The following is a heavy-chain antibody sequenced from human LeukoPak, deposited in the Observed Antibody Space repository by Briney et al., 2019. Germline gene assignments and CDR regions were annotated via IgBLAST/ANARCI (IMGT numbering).Heavy chain of an antibody. V-gene: IGHV5-51*01. CDR3: ARHAEQLVGDDAFDI. CDR1: GYNFNTYW. D-gene: IGHD6-13*01. CDR2: IYPGDSDT. Sequence: GESLKISCKTSGYNFNTYWIGWVRQKPGKGLEWMGIIYPGDSDTKYSPPFEGQVTISADKSISTAYLQWSSLKASDTAMYYCARHAEQLVGDDAFDIWGQGTMVTVSS. J-gene: IGHJ3*02.